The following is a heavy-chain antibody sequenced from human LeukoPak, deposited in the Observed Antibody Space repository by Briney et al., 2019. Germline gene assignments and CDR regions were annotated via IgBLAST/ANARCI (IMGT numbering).Heavy chain of an antibody. V-gene: IGHV3-7*01. CDR2: IKQDGSEK. CDR1: GFTFSSYW. CDR3: ARGYPRAAFDI. Sequence: GGSLRLSCAASGFTFSSYWMSWVRQAPGKGLEWVANIKQDGSEKYYVDSVKGRFTVSRDNAKSSLLLQMNSLRAEDTALYYCARGYPRAAFDIWGQGTMVTVSS. D-gene: IGHD1-26*01. J-gene: IGHJ3*02.